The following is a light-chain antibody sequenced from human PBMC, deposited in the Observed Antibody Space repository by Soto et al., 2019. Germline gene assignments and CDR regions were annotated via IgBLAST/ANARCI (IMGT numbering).Light chain of an antibody. J-gene: IGKJ1*01. V-gene: IGKV3-20*01. CDR1: QSVSSNY. Sequence: EIVLTQSPGTLSLSPGERATLSCRASQSVSSNYLAWYQQKPGQAPRLLIYCASSRATGIPAWFGGSGSATVFTLTISRQEADDFAVYYCQQYGSATGTFGQGTKVDIK. CDR2: CAS. CDR3: QQYGSATGT.